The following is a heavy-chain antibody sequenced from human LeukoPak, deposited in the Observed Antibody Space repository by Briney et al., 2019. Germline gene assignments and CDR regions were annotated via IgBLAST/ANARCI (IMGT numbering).Heavy chain of an antibody. V-gene: IGHV3-21*01. CDR2: ISSSSSYI. CDR3: ARGSRAAAGGAGFDY. CDR1: GFTFSSYS. Sequence: GGSLRLSCAASGFTFSSYSMNWVRQAPGKGLEWVSSISSSSSYIYYADSVKGRFTISRDNAKNSLYLQMNSLRAEDTAVYYCARGSRAAAGGAGFDYWGQGTLVTVSS. J-gene: IGHJ4*02. D-gene: IGHD6-13*01.